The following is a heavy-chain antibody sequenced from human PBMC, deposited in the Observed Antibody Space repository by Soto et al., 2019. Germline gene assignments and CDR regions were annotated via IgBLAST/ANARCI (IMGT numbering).Heavy chain of an antibody. CDR2: IYYSGST. V-gene: IGHV4-31*03. CDR3: ARGTDDSSGYYLLYY. D-gene: IGHD3-22*01. J-gene: IGHJ4*02. CDR1: GGSISSGGYY. Sequence: PAETLSVTCTVSGGSISSGGYYWSWIRQHPGKGLEWIGYIYYSGSTYYNPSLKSRVTISVDTSKNQFSLKLSSVTAADTAVYYCARGTDDSSGYYLLYYWGQGTLVTVSS.